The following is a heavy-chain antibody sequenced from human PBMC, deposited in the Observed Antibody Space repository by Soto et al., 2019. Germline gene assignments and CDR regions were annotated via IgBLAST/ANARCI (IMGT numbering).Heavy chain of an antibody. V-gene: IGHV3-48*01. J-gene: IGHJ4*02. D-gene: IGHD3-10*01. Sequence: PGGSLRLSCAASGFTFSSYSMNWVRQAPGKGLEWVSYISSSSSTIYYADSVKGRFTISRDNAKNSLYLQMNSLRAEDTAVYYCARDYGSGAPTTQYFDYWGQGTLVTVSS. CDR2: ISSSSSTI. CDR3: ARDYGSGAPTTQYFDY. CDR1: GFTFSSYS.